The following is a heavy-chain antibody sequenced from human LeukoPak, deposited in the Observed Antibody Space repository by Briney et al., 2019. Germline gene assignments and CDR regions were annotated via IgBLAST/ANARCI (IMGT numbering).Heavy chain of an antibody. Sequence: PGGSLRLSCAASGLTFSSYDMSWVRQAPGKGLEWVSGIGGSGAGTYYADSVKGRFTISRDNSKNTLYLQMNSLRAEDAAVYYCAKLFRTSDYWGQGTLVTVSS. CDR3: AKLFRTSDY. V-gene: IGHV3-23*01. CDR1: GLTFSSYD. CDR2: IGGSGAGT. J-gene: IGHJ4*02. D-gene: IGHD1-1*01.